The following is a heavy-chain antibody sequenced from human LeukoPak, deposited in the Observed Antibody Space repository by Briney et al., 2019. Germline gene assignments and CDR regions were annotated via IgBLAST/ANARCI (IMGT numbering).Heavy chain of an antibody. D-gene: IGHD6-19*01. CDR2: INPNSGGT. CDR1: GYTFTSYA. Sequence: GASVKVSCKASGYTFTSYAMNWVRQAPGQGLEWMGWINPNSGGTNYAQKFHGRVTMTRDTSISTAYMELSRLISDDTAVYYCARFTSGWYYFDYWGQGTLVTVSS. J-gene: IGHJ4*02. CDR3: ARFTSGWYYFDY. V-gene: IGHV1-2*02.